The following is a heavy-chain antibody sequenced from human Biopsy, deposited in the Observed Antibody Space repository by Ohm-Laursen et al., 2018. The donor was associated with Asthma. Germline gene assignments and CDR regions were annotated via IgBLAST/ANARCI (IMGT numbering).Heavy chain of an antibody. V-gene: IGHV3-30-3*01. J-gene: IGHJ4*02. D-gene: IGHD6-19*01. CDR2: ISYDGSSI. CDR1: RFTYE. CDR3: AREGVAGTHIED. Sequence: SLRLSCAASRFTYEMHCVRQAPGKGLEWVAVISYDGSSIYYADSVKGRFTISRDNSRNTLSLQMNSLTAEDTAVYYCAREGVAGTHIEDWGQGTLVTVSS.